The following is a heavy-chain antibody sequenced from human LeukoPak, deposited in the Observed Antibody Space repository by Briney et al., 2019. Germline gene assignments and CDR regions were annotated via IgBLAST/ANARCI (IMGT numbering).Heavy chain of an antibody. V-gene: IGHV3-48*02. D-gene: IGHD3-10*01. Sequence: GGSLRLSCAASGFTFSSYSMNWVRQAPGKGLEWVSYISTGSSIIYYADSVKGRFTISRDNAKNSLYLQMNSLRDEDTAMYYCARDVERTGGTYYYGSGSPRGWGQGTLVTVSS. CDR3: ARDVERTGGTYYYGSGSPRG. CDR1: GFTFSSYS. J-gene: IGHJ4*02. CDR2: ISTGSSII.